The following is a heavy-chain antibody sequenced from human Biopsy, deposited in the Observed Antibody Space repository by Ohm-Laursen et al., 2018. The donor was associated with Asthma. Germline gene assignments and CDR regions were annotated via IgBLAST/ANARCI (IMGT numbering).Heavy chain of an antibody. Sequence: TQTLTLTFSFSGFSLRTPGVGVGWIRQSPGKALEWLALIYWDDYNLFRPSLKRRLTITKDPSKNQVVLTMTKVDPVDSGTYYCALSQDSGFDDHSPSWFDPWGQGTLVTVSS. CDR2: IYWDDYN. V-gene: IGHV2-5*02. J-gene: IGHJ5*02. CDR3: ALSQDSGFDDHSPSWFDP. D-gene: IGHD3-9*01. CDR1: GFSLRTPGVG.